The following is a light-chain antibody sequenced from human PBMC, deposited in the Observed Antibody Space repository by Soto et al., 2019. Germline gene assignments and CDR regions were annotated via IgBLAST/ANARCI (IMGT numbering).Light chain of an antibody. Sequence: EIVMTQSPATLSLTPGERATLSCRASQSVSSSYLAWYQQKPGQAPRLLIYGASSRAPGIPDRFSGSGSGTDFTLTIGTLEPEDFAVYYCQQYDGSPLTFGGGTKV. CDR1: QSVSSSY. V-gene: IGKV3-20*01. J-gene: IGKJ4*01. CDR2: GAS. CDR3: QQYDGSPLT.